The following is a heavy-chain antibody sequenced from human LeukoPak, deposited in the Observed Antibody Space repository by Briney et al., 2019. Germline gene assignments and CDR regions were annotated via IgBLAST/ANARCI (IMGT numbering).Heavy chain of an antibody. CDR2: IRQDGGEK. CDR3: ARDGTAAGLYFDL. V-gene: IGHV3-7*01. J-gene: IGHJ4*01. Sequence: PGGSLRLSCTVSGSTFTDYWMNWVRQAPGKGLEWVASIRQDGGEKTYVDSVRGRFTISRDNTKNSLYLQMSSLRAEDTAVYYCARDGTAAGLYFDLWGQGTLVTVSS. D-gene: IGHD6-13*01. CDR1: GSTFTDYW.